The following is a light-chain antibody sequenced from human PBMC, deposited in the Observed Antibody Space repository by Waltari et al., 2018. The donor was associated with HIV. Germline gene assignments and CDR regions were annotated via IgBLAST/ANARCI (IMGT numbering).Light chain of an antibody. Sequence: SSELTQDPVVSVALGQTLNITCQGASLRSFFANWYQRRPGQAPVLVVYGANRRPSGIPDRFSASNSGNTSSLIISDSQAVDEADYYCHSRDTNSDHYVFGGGTRVIV. CDR3: HSRDTNSDHYV. CDR2: GAN. CDR1: SLRSFF. J-gene: IGLJ1*01. V-gene: IGLV3-19*01.